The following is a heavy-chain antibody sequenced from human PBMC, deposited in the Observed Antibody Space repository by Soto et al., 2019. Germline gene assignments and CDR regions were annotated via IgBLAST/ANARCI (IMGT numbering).Heavy chain of an antibody. CDR1: GGSISSGGYY. V-gene: IGHV4-31*03. D-gene: IGHD3-10*01. CDR2: IYYSGST. Sequence: QVQLQESGPGLVKPSQTLSLTCTVSGGSISSGGYYWSWIRQHPGKGLEWIGYIYYSGSTYYNPSLKSRVTRAVDTSKNQFSLKLSSVTAADTAVYYCAREILSYGSGSYPGDWGQGTLVTVSS. J-gene: IGHJ4*02. CDR3: AREILSYGSGSYPGD.